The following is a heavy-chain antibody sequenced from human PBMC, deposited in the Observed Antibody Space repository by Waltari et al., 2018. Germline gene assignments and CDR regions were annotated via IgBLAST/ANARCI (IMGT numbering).Heavy chain of an antibody. CDR3: ARSLPYNWNYVPFDY. Sequence: QVQLQQWGAGLLKPSETLSLTCAVYGGSFSGHYWSWGRQPPGKGLEWIGEINQSGSTNDNPSLKSRVTISVDTSKNQFSLKLSSVTAADTAVYYCARSLPYNWNYVPFDYWGQGTLVTVSS. V-gene: IGHV4-34*01. D-gene: IGHD1-7*01. J-gene: IGHJ4*02. CDR2: INQSGST. CDR1: GGSFSGHY.